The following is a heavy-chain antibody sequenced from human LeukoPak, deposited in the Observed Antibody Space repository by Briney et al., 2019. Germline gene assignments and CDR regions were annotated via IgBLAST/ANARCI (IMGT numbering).Heavy chain of an antibody. Sequence: PGGSLRLSCAASGFTFSSYWMSWVRQAPGKGLEWVANIKQDGSEKYYVDSVKGRFTISRDNAKKSLNLQMNSLRVEDTAVYYCARARGSGYLRPENFDYWGQGTLVTVSS. V-gene: IGHV3-7*01. CDR1: GFTFSSYW. J-gene: IGHJ4*02. D-gene: IGHD3-3*01. CDR3: ARARGSGYLRPENFDY. CDR2: IKQDGSEK.